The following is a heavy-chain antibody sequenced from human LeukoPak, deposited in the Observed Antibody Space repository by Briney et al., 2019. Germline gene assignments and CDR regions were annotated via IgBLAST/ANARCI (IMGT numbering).Heavy chain of an antibody. CDR1: GGSISSGGYY. CDR2: IYYSGST. CDR3: ASFGSAWPTGAFDI. D-gene: IGHD1-14*01. J-gene: IGHJ3*02. V-gene: IGHV4-31*03. Sequence: SQTLSLTRTVSGGSISSGGYYWSWLRQHPGKGLEWIGYIYYSGSTYYNPSLKSRVTISVDTSKNQFSLKLSSVAAADTAVYYCASFGSAWPTGAFDIWGQGAMVTVSS.